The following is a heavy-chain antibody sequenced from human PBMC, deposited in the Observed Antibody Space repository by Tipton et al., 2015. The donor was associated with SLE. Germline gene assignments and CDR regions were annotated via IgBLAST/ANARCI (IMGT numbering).Heavy chain of an antibody. V-gene: IGHV4-39*07. CDR3: ARTGIYYFDY. CDR1: GGSISSSSYY. J-gene: IGHJ4*02. CDR2: IYYSGST. D-gene: IGHD1-1*01. Sequence: TLSLTCTVSGGSISSSSYYWGWIRQPPGKGLEWIGSIYYSGSTYYNPSLKSRVIISVDTSKNQFSLKLSSVTAADTAVYYCARTGIYYFDYWGQGTLVTVSS.